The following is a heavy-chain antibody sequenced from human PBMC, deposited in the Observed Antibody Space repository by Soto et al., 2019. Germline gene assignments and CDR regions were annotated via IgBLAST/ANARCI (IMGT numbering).Heavy chain of an antibody. V-gene: IGHV3-73*01. Sequence: GGSLRLSCAASGLTFSGSAMHWVRQASGKGLEWVGRIRSKANSYATAYAASVKGRFTISRDDSKNTAYLQMNSLKTEDTAVYYCTRLGSIAAAGADAFDIWGQGTMVTVSS. J-gene: IGHJ3*02. CDR1: GLTFSGSA. CDR3: TRLGSIAAAGADAFDI. D-gene: IGHD6-13*01. CDR2: IRSKANSYAT.